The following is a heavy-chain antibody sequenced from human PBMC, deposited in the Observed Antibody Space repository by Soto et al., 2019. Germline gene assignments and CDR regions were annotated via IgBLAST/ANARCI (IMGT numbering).Heavy chain of an antibody. J-gene: IGHJ4*02. V-gene: IGHV4-39*01. D-gene: IGHD1-1*01. CDR1: GGSIRSMKYY. CDR3: ARIAFYNGSSRSDL. Sequence: LQESGPGLVKTSETVSLTCSASGGSIRSMKYYWGWVRQPPRKGLEWVGSVYYDGDAYYSPTLRSRASISVDTSKNQFSLRLTSVTPKDTAVYYCARIAFYNGSSRSDLWGQGSLVTVS. CDR2: VYYDGDA.